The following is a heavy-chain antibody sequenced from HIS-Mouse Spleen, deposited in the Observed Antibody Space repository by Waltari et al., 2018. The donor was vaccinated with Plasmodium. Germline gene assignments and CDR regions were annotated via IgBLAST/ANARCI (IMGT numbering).Heavy chain of an antibody. CDR1: GGPIRSSY. CDR2: IYTSGST. V-gene: IGHV4-4*07. Sequence: QVQLQESGPGLVKPSETLSLTCTVPGGPIRSSYWSWIRQPAGKGLEWIGRIYTSGSTNYNPSLKSRVTMSVDTSKNQFSLKLSSVTAADTAVYYCARDRGWDEGATADAFDIWGQGTMVTVSS. CDR3: ARDRGWDEGATADAFDI. J-gene: IGHJ3*02. D-gene: IGHD1-26*01.